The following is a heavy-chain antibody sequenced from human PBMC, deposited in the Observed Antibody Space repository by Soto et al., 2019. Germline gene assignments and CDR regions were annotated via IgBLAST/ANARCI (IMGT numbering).Heavy chain of an antibody. Sequence: GGSLRLSCAASGFTFSSYGMHWVRQAPGKGLEWVAVIWYDGSNKYYADSVKGRFTISRDNSKNTLYLQMNSLRAEDTAVYYCARDIEIVATIAVFDHSYYYYYYMDVWGKGTTVTVSS. CDR1: GFTFSSYG. CDR3: ARDIEIVATIAVFDHSYYYYYYMDV. V-gene: IGHV3-33*01. CDR2: IWYDGSNK. J-gene: IGHJ6*03. D-gene: IGHD5-12*01.